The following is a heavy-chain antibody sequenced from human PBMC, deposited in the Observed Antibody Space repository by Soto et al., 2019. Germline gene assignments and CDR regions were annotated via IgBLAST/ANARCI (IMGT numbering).Heavy chain of an antibody. CDR2: IYYSGST. D-gene: IGHD1-26*01. CDR1: GGSISSGGYY. Sequence: SETLSLTCTVSGGSISSGGYYWSWIRQHPGKGLEWIGYIYYSGSTYYNPSLKSRVTMSVDTSNNQFSLKLRSVTAADTAVYYCARQRGLGKWYFDFCGQGTLVTVSS. CDR3: ARQRGLGKWYFDF. V-gene: IGHV4-31*03. J-gene: IGHJ4*02.